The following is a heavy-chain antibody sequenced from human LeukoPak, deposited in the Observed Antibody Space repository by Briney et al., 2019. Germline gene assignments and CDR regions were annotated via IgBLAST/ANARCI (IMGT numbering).Heavy chain of an antibody. J-gene: IGHJ4*02. V-gene: IGHV3-74*03. CDR1: GFTFSTYW. CDR3: ARVGGPGWYGY. Sequence: GGSLGLSCAASGFTFSTYWMHWVRQVPGKGLVWVSRINSDGSTTTNADSVKGRFTISRDNAKNTLYLQMNSLRAEDTALYYCARVGGPGWYGYWGQGTLVTVSS. D-gene: IGHD6-19*01. CDR2: INSDGSTT.